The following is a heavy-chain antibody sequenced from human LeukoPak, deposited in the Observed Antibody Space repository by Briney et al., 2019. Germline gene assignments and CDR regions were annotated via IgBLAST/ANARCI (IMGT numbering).Heavy chain of an antibody. V-gene: IGHV3-30*03. CDR3: ARNPYCSSTSCYDTLYYYGMDV. CDR2: ISYDGSNK. Sequence: SLRLSCXASGFTXXSYGMHWVRQAPGKGLEWVAVISYDGSNKYYADSVKGRFTISRDNSKNTLYLQMNSLRAEDTAVYYCARNPYCSSTSCYDTLYYYGMDVWGQGTTVTVSS. J-gene: IGHJ6*02. CDR1: GFTXXSYG. D-gene: IGHD2-2*01.